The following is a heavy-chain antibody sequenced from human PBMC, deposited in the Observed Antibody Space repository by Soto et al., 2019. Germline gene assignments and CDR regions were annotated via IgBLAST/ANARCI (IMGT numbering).Heavy chain of an antibody. CDR3: ARDGPYDILTGWSV. J-gene: IGHJ6*02. D-gene: IGHD3-9*01. CDR1: GGTFSSYA. V-gene: IGHV1-69*13. Sequence: ASVKVSCKASGGTFSSYAISWVRQAPGQGLEWMGGIIPIFGTATYAQKFQGRVTITADESTSTAYMELSSLRSEDTAVYYCARDGPYDILTGWSVWGQGTTVTVSS. CDR2: IIPIFGTA.